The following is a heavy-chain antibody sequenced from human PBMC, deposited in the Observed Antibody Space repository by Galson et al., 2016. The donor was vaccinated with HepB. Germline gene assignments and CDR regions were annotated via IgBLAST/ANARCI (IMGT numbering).Heavy chain of an antibody. CDR1: GNSFATNW. Sequence: QSGAEVKKPGESLKISCKESGNSFATNWIGWVRQMPGKGLEWMGIIYPGDSDARYSPSFQGQVTISADKSISTAYLQWSSLRASDTAMYFCARPRGYDNYFDYWGQGTLVTVSS. V-gene: IGHV5-51*01. CDR2: IYPGDSDA. CDR3: ARPRGYDNYFDY. D-gene: IGHD5-12*01. J-gene: IGHJ4*02.